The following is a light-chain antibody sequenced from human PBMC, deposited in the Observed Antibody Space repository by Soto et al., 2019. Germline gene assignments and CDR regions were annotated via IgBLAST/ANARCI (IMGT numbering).Light chain of an antibody. J-gene: IGKJ5*01. CDR1: QCLRYG. V-gene: IGKV1-5*01. Sequence: DIKLTQCTSTLSASVGDRVTITCRASQCLRYGVGWYQHKPGKAPKLLIYDASTLESWVPTRFSGSGSGTEFTLTMSRLLTDDFATYYCQQWGFGQGTRL. CDR3: QQWG. CDR2: DAS.